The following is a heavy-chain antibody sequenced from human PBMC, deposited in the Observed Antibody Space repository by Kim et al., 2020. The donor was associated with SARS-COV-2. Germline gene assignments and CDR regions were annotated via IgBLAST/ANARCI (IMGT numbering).Heavy chain of an antibody. V-gene: IGHV3-30*04. Sequence: GGSLRLSCAASGFTFSSYAMHWVRQAPGKGLEWVAVISYDGSNKYYADSVKGRFTISRDNSKNTLYLQMNSLRAEDTAVYYCARDRTMLGYYYGMDVWGQGTTVTVAS. J-gene: IGHJ6*02. CDR2: ISYDGSNK. CDR3: ARDRTMLGYYYGMDV. D-gene: IGHD3-10*02. CDR1: GFTFSSYA.